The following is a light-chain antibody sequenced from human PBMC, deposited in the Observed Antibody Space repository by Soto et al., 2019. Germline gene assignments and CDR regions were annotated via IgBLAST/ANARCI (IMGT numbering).Light chain of an antibody. Sequence: QSVLTQPASVSGSPGQSITISCTGTCSDVGGYNFVSGYQQHPGTVPELIIFDVSKRPSGAFNRFSGSKSGNTASLTISGLQSEDEADYYCSSYRSGNTPYVFGTGTKVTVL. J-gene: IGLJ1*01. CDR3: SSYRSGNTPYV. CDR2: DVS. V-gene: IGLV2-14*01. CDR1: CSDVGGYNF.